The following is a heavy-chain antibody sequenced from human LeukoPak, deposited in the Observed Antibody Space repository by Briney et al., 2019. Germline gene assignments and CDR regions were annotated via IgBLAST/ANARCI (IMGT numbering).Heavy chain of an antibody. CDR2: IKQNGSKK. CDR1: GFTFTSYW. V-gene: IGHV3-7*05. CDR3: ARDTGGSGWYSDY. D-gene: IGHD6-19*01. J-gene: IGHJ4*02. Sequence: GGSLRLSCAASGFTFTSYWMSWVRQAPGKGLEWVAKIKQNGSKKYYVDSVKGRVTITRDNAKNSLYLQMNSLRAEDTDVYYCARDTGGSGWYSDYWGEGTLVTVSS.